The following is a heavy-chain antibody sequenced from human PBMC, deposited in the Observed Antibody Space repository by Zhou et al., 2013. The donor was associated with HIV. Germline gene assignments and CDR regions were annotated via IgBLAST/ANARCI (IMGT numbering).Heavy chain of an antibody. D-gene: IGHD2-15*01. CDR3: ARDLGGYCSGGSCYSYYYYMDV. J-gene: IGHJ6*03. Sequence: QVQLVQSGAEVKKPGSSVKVSCQASGGTFSNLAINWIRQAPGQGLEWMGGIIPILGTANYAQKFQGRVTITTDESTSTAYMELSSLRSEDTAVYYCARDLGGYCSGGSCYSYYYYMDVVGQRDHGSTVSS. V-gene: IGHV1-69*05. CDR2: IIPILGTA. CDR1: GGTFSNLA.